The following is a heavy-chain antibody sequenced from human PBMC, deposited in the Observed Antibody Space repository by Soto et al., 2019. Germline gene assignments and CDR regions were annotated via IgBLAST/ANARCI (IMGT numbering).Heavy chain of an antibody. CDR1: GGSISSGGYY. D-gene: IGHD3-22*01. CDR3: ARGAFGYYDSSADEY. V-gene: IGHV4-31*03. Sequence: QVQLQESGPGLVKPSQTLSLTCTVSGGSISSGGYYWSWIRQHPGKGLEWIGYIYYSGSTYYNPSPKSRVTISVDTSKTRSSLKLSSVTPADTAEYYCARGAFGYYDSSADEYWGQGTLVTVSS. CDR2: IYYSGST. J-gene: IGHJ4*02.